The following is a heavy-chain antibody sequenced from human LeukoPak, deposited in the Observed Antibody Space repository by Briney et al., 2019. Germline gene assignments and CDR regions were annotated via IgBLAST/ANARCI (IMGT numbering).Heavy chain of an antibody. CDR3: AKVRYDFWSGYRNLYFDY. CDR2: ISGSGGST. Sequence: AGGSLRLSCAASGFTFSSYAMSWVRQAPGKGLEWVSAISGSGGSTYYADSVKGRFTISRDNSKNTLYLQMNSLRAEDTAVYYCAKVRYDFWSGYRNLYFDYWGQGTLVTVSS. V-gene: IGHV3-23*01. D-gene: IGHD3-3*01. J-gene: IGHJ4*02. CDR1: GFTFSSYA.